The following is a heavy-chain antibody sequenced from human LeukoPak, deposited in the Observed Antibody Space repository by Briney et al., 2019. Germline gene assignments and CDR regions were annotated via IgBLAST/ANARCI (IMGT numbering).Heavy chain of an antibody. CDR2: IIPILGIA. Sequence: SVKVSCKASGGTFSSYAISWERQAPGQGLEWMGRIIPILGIANYAQKFQGRVTITADKSTSTAYMELSSLRSEDTAVYYCAREKSNWNYLRYWGQGTLVTVSS. CDR1: GGTFSSYA. D-gene: IGHD1-1*01. V-gene: IGHV1-69*04. CDR3: AREKSNWNYLRY. J-gene: IGHJ4*02.